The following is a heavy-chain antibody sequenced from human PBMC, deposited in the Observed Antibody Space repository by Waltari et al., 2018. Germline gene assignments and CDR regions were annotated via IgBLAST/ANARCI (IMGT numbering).Heavy chain of an antibody. V-gene: IGHV4-39*01. J-gene: IGHJ4*02. CDR3: ARPGRVGGGSLMGLDY. CDR2: VIYNGNT. D-gene: IGHD2-15*01. CDR1: GGPIRSTSYY. Sequence: QLQLQESGPGLVKPSETLSLICSISGGPIRSTSYYWGWIRRPPGKGLEWIGRVIYNGNTYYNPSLKSRISFFVDTSKNQFLLQLRSVTAADTAMYYCARPGRVGGGSLMGLDYWGQGTLVTVSS.